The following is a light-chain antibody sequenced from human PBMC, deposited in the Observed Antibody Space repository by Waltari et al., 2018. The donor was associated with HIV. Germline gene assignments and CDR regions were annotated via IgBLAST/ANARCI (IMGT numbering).Light chain of an antibody. J-gene: IGKJ5*01. V-gene: IGKV2-30*01. Sequence: VVVTQSPLSLPVSLGQPASISCNSSQSLVYSDGNTYLNCFHQRPGQSPRRLMYKVSIRDSGVPDRFSGSGSGTDFTLKISRVEAEDVGVYYCMQGTHWPITFGQGTRLEIK. CDR3: MQGTHWPIT. CDR2: KVS. CDR1: QSLVYSDGNTY.